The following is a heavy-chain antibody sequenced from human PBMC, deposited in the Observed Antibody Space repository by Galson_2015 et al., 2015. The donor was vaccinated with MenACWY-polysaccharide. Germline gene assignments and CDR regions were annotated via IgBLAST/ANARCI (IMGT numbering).Heavy chain of an antibody. V-gene: IGHV1-2*02. CDR3: ATPGGRDY. CDR1: GYSFNDNY. CDR2: IYPKSGGT. Sequence: SCKASGYSFNDNYIHWVRQAPGQGLEWMGWIYPKSGGTQYAQKFQGRVTMTRDTSISTSYMELSRLRPDDTAVYYCATPGGRDYWGQGTLVTVSS. D-gene: IGHD4-23*01. J-gene: IGHJ4*02.